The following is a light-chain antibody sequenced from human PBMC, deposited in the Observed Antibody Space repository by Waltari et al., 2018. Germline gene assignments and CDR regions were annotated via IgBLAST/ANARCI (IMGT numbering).Light chain of an antibody. J-gene: IGKJ2*01. CDR2: DAS. V-gene: IGKV3-11*01. Sequence: EIVLTQSPATLSLSPGQGATLSCRASQSVNTKLAWYQQKPGQAPRLLIYDASNRATGIPGRFSGRGSGTDFTLTISGLEPEDFAVYYCQQRSNWPPMYTFGQGTKLEIK. CDR1: QSVNTK. CDR3: QQRSNWPPMYT.